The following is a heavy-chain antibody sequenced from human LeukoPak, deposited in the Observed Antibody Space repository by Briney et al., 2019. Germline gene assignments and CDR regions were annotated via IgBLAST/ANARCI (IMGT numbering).Heavy chain of an antibody. D-gene: IGHD1-26*01. V-gene: IGHV1-18*01. J-gene: IGHJ6*03. CDR1: GYTFTSYG. CDR3: ARAPYRGSYPPAYYMDV. CDR2: ISAYNGNT. Sequence: ASVKVSCKASGYTFTSYGISWVRQAPGQGLEWMGWISAYNGNTNYAQKLQGRVTMTTDTSTSTAYMELRSLRSDDTAVYYCARAPYRGSYPPAYYMDVWGKGTTVTVSS.